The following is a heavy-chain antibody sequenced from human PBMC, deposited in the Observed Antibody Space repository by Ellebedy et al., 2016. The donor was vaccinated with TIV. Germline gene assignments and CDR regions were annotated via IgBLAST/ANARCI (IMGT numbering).Heavy chain of an antibody. CDR2: INPSGGST. J-gene: IGHJ4*02. D-gene: IGHD6-13*01. V-gene: IGHV1-46*01. CDR1: GYTFTKYY. CDR3: TCLQLGIADYFDY. Sequence: ASVKVSCKASGYTFTKYYMHWVRRAPGQGLEWMGMINPSGGSTSYAQKFQGRVTMTRDTSTSTVYMELSSLRSEDTAVYYCTCLQLGIADYFDYWGQGALVTVSS.